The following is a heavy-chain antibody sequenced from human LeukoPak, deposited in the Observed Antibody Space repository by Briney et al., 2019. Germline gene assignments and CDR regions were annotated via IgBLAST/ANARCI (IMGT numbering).Heavy chain of an antibody. CDR2: IIPSFGTA. J-gene: IGHJ5*02. V-gene: IGHV1-69*13. CDR1: GGTFSSYA. CDR3: ARDRELLYRYENWFDP. D-gene: IGHD3-3*01. Sequence: ASVKVSCKASGGTFSSYAISWVRQAPGQGLEWMGGIIPSFGTANYAQEFQGRVTITADESTSTAYMELSSLRSEDTAVYYCARDRELLYRYENWFDPWGQGTLVTVSS.